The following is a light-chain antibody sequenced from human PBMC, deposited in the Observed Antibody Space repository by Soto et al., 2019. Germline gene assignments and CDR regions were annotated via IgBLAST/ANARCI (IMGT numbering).Light chain of an antibody. CDR2: AAS. Sequence: EIVLTQSPGTLSLSPGERATLSCRASQSINNRYLAWYQQKPGQAPRLLIYAASCRATGIPDRFSGSASGTDFTLTIGRLEPEDFAVYYCQEFGSSPGFTFGPGTKVDIK. J-gene: IGKJ3*01. CDR3: QEFGSSPGFT. CDR1: QSINNRY. V-gene: IGKV3-20*01.